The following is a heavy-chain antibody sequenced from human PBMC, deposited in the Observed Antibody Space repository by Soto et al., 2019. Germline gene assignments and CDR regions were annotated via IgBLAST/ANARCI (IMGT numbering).Heavy chain of an antibody. V-gene: IGHV4-34*01. CDR3: ARGSVRCSGGSCYRTHYYFMDV. CDR1: GGPFSGYY. CDR2: INHSGST. J-gene: IGHJ6*03. D-gene: IGHD2-15*01. Sequence: SETLSLTCAVYGGPFSGYYWSWIRQPPGKGLEWIGEINHSGSTNYNPSLKSRVTISVDTSKNQFSLKLSSVTAADTAVYYCARGSVRCSGGSCYRTHYYFMDVWGKGTTVTVSS.